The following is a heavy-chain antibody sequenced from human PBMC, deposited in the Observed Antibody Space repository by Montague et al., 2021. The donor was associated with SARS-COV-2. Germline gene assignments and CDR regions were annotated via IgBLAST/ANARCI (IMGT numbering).Heavy chain of an antibody. CDR3: ARGRTVTTFYYYYYGMDV. Sequence: SETLSLTCAVYGGSFSGYYWSWNRQPPGKGLEWIGEINHSGSTNXXSSLKSRVTISVDTSKNQFSLKLSSVTAADTAVYYCARGRTVTTFYYYYYGMDVRGQGTTVTVSS. J-gene: IGHJ6*02. V-gene: IGHV4-34*01. CDR2: INHSGST. CDR1: GGSFSGYY. D-gene: IGHD4-17*01.